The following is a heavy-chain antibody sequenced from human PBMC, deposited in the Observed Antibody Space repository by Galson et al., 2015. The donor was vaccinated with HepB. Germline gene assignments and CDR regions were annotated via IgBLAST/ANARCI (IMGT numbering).Heavy chain of an antibody. CDR1: GFTFSQYA. V-gene: IGHV3-30*04. CDR3: ARRYSSGFFPDY. D-gene: IGHD6-19*01. Sequence: SLRLSCAASGFTFSQYAMHWLRQAPDKGPEWVAMMSYDGSMKEYADSVQGRFTISRDDFRNTLYLQMHSLTPEDTAIYYCARRYSSGFFPDYWGQRTLVSVSS. CDR2: MSYDGSMK. J-gene: IGHJ4*02.